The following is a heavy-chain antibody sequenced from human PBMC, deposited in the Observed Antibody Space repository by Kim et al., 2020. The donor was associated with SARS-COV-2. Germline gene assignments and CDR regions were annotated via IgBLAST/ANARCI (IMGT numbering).Heavy chain of an antibody. D-gene: IGHD6-19*01. V-gene: IGHV1-3*01. J-gene: IGHJ4*02. Sequence: NTRYSQNFQAEVSLTRDTSATTAYLELSGLRSEDTAVYYCAREAVAGSFDHWGQGTLVTVSS. CDR2: NT. CDR3: AREAVAGSFDH.